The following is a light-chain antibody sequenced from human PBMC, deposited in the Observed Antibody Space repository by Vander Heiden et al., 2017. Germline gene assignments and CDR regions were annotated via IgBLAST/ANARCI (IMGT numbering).Light chain of an antibody. Sequence: SALTQPPSASGSPGPSVTIPCTGTSSDVGGYNYVSWYQQNPGKAPQLMVYEVTKRPSGVPDRFSGSKSGNTAYLTVSGLQAEDEADYYCSSYGGSNNLLFGGGTKLTVL. CDR2: EVT. V-gene: IGLV2-8*01. CDR1: SSDVGGYNY. J-gene: IGLJ2*01. CDR3: SSYGGSNNLL.